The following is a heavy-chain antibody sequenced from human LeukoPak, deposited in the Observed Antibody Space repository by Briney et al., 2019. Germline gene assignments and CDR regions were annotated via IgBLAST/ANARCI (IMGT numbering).Heavy chain of an antibody. V-gene: IGHV4-34*01. D-gene: IGHD2-8*01. Sequence: SETLSLTCAVYGGSFSGYYRSWIRQPPGKGLEWIGEINHSGSTNYNPSLKSRVTISVDTSKNQFSLKLSSVTAADTAVYYCARGVDEIIMVAWGQGTLVTVSS. J-gene: IGHJ5*02. CDR1: GGSFSGYY. CDR3: ARGVDEIIMVA. CDR2: INHSGST.